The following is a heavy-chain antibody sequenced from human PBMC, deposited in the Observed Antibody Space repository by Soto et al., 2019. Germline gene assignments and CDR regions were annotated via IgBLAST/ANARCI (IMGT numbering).Heavy chain of an antibody. D-gene: IGHD2-2*02. CDR2: INPNSGGT. J-gene: IGHJ6*02. Sequence: GASVKVSCKAPGYTFSGYYIHWLRQAPGQGLEWMGWINPNSGGTNYAQKFQGRVTVTRDTPTSTAYMELSRLTSDDTAVYYCARSLTEGYCTITGCYTRPLYGMDVWGQGTTVTVPS. CDR3: ARSLTEGYCTITGCYTRPLYGMDV. CDR1: GYTFSGYY. V-gene: IGHV1-2*02.